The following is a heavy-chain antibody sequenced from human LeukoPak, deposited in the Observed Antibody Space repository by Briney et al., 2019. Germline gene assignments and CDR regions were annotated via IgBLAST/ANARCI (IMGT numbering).Heavy chain of an antibody. D-gene: IGHD4-11*01. Sequence: SETLSLTCAVSGYSISSGYYWGWIRQPPGKGLEWIGSIYHSGSTYYNPSLKSRVTISVDTSKNQFSLKLSSVTAADTAVYYCVRHDYSNPLDYWGQGTLVTVSS. V-gene: IGHV4-38-2*01. CDR3: VRHDYSNPLDY. J-gene: IGHJ4*02. CDR2: IYHSGST. CDR1: GYSISSGYY.